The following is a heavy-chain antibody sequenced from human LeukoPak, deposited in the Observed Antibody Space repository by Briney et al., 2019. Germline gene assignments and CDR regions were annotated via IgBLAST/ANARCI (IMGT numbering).Heavy chain of an antibody. J-gene: IGHJ4*02. V-gene: IGHV3-23*01. D-gene: IGHD3-3*02. CDR2: LRGDSDT. CDR3: AKASWVSSADAVL. CDR1: RFTLSSYA. Sequence: GSLCLSSAASRFTLSSYAISWVRPAPPRGGEWVLSLRGDSDTFYADSVTGRTTLTRDASRNTVLLQMNKLRVEDAAVYFCAKASWVSSADAVLWGQGKLVTVSA.